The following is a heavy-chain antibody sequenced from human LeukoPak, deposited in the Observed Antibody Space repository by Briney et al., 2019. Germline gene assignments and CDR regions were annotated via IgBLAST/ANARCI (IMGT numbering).Heavy chain of an antibody. CDR3: ARDGATFSGYDWYYSTDV. J-gene: IGHJ6*03. V-gene: IGHV3-7*01. CDR1: RFTFSNYW. CDR2: IKQDGSEK. D-gene: IGHD5-12*01. Sequence: GGSLRLSCAASRFTFSNYWMSWVRQAPGKGLEWVANIKQDGSEKYYVDSVKGRFTISRENAKNSMYLQMTSLRAEDTAVYYCARDGATFSGYDWYYSTDVWGKGTTVTVSS.